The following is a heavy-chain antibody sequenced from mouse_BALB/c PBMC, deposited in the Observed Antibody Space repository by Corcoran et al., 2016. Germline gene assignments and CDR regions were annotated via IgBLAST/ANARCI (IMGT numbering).Heavy chain of an antibody. CDR3: ARGNYGTWFAY. J-gene: IGHJ3*01. Sequence: EVQLQQPGPELVKPRASVKMSCKASGYSFTSYVMHWVKQRPGQGLEWIGCINPYNDGTKYNEKFKGKGTLTSDKSASTADMELSSRTSEDSAVYDCARGNYGTWFAYWGQGTLVTVS. CDR1: GYSFTSYV. V-gene: IGHV1S136*01. CDR2: INPYNDGT. D-gene: IGHD1-1*02.